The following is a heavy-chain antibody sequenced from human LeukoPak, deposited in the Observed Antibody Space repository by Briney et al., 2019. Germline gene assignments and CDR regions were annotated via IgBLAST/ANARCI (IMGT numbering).Heavy chain of an antibody. Sequence: HGESLRISCKGSGSSFSNYWIAWVRQMPGTGLEWMGIIYPGDSDARYSPSFQGQVTISADKSISTAYLQWRSLKPSDTAIYFCARQAVVASSLYYYFLDVWGTGTTVTVSS. V-gene: IGHV5-51*01. CDR1: GSSFSNYW. CDR2: IYPGDSDA. D-gene: IGHD2-15*01. CDR3: ARQAVVASSLYYYFLDV. J-gene: IGHJ6*03.